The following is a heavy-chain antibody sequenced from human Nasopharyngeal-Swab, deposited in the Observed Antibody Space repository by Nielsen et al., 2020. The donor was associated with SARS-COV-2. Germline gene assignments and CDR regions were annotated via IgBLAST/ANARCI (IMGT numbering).Heavy chain of an antibody. J-gene: IGHJ2*01. CDR3: AKGFSSSMLWYFDL. V-gene: IGHV3-9*03. Sequence: PGKGLEWVSSIDWNGGTTDFADSVKGRFTISRDNAKNSLFLQLNSLSSEDMAIYYCAKGFSSSMLWYFDLWGRGTLVTVSS. D-gene: IGHD6-13*01. CDR2: IDWNGGTT.